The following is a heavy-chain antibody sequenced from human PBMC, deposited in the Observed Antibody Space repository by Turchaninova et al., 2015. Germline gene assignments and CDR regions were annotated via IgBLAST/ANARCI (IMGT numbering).Heavy chain of an antibody. Sequence: QVQLQESGPGLVKPSETLSLTCAVSGYATSTGYCGGWSRQPPGKGREWIGSIYHRGSTYYNPSLKSRVTMSVDTSKNQFSLKLISVTAADTAVYYCARLFYSDSSRFDYWGQGTLVTVSS. D-gene: IGHD3-22*01. V-gene: IGHV4-38-2*01. J-gene: IGHJ4*02. CDR1: GYATSTGYC. CDR2: IYHRGST. CDR3: ARLFYSDSSRFDY.